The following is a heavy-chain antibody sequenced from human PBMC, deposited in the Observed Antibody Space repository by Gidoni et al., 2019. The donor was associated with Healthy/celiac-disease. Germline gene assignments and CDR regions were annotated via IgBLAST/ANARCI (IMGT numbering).Heavy chain of an antibody. V-gene: IGHV3-21*01. J-gene: IGHJ6*03. CDR1: GFTFSSYS. Sequence: EVQLVESGGGLVKPGGSLRLSCAASGFTFSSYSMNWVRQAPGKGLEWVSSISSSSSYIYYADSVKGRFTISRDNAKNSLYLQMNSLRAEDTAVYYCARVSDCSSTSCFYMDVWGKGTTVTVSS. CDR2: ISSSSSYI. D-gene: IGHD2-2*01. CDR3: ARVSDCSSTSCFYMDV.